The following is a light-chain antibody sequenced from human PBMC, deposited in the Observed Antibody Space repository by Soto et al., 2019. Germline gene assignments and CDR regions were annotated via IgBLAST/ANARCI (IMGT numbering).Light chain of an antibody. CDR2: DAS. Sequence: DIQMTQSPSSLSASVGDRVTITCQASEDITNYLSWYQQKPGKAPQLLIYDASKLETGVPSRFSGSGSGTDFIFIISSLQPEDFATYYCQQYDNLPLTFGGGTKVEIK. CDR1: EDITNY. CDR3: QQYDNLPLT. V-gene: IGKV1-33*01. J-gene: IGKJ4*01.